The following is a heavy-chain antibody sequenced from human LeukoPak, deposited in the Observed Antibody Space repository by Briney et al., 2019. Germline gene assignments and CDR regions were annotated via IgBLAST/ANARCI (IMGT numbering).Heavy chain of an antibody. CDR2: ISGSGGST. D-gene: IGHD5-24*01. J-gene: IGHJ4*02. CDR3: AKVDMATVSFDS. Sequence: GGSLRLSCAASGFTFSSYAMSWVRQAPGKGLEWVSTISGSGGSTYYADSVKGRFTISRDNSKNTLYLQMNSLRAEDTAVYYCAKVDMATVSFDSWGQGTLVTVSS. CDR1: GFTFSSYA. V-gene: IGHV3-23*01.